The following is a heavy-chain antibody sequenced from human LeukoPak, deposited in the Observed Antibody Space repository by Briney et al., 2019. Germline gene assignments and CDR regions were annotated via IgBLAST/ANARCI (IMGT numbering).Heavy chain of an antibody. Sequence: GGSLRLSCAASGFTFSSYGMHWVRQAPGKGLEGVAVIWYDGSNKYYADSVKGRFTISRDNSKNTLYLQMNRLRAEDTAVYYCARRSRYGDYNYYYGMDVWGQGTTVTVSS. CDR1: GFTFSSYG. CDR3: ARRSRYGDYNYYYGMDV. CDR2: IWYDGSNK. D-gene: IGHD4-17*01. V-gene: IGHV3-33*01. J-gene: IGHJ6*02.